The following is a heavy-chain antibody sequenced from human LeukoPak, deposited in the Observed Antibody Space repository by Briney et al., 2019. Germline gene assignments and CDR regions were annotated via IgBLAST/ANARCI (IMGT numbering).Heavy chain of an antibody. D-gene: IGHD6-13*01. CDR3: AKDRTAAGDYEDY. Sequence: GGSLRLSCVASRFTFRSYVMHWVRQAPGKGLEWVACIRYDGSNKYYADSVKGRFTISRDNPKNTLYLQMNSLGAEDTAVYYCAKDRTAAGDYEDYWGQGTLVTVSS. V-gene: IGHV3-30*02. J-gene: IGHJ4*02. CDR1: RFTFRSYV. CDR2: IRYDGSNK.